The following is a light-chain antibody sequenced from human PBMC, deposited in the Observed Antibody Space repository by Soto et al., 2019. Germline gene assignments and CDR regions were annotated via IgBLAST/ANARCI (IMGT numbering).Light chain of an antibody. CDR3: QQYNSWPPYT. J-gene: IGKJ2*01. Sequence: EIVMTQSPATLSVSPGERATLSCRASQSVSSNLAWYQQKPGQAPRLLIYGASTRATGIPARFSGSGSGIEFTLTIRSLQSEDFAVYYCQQYNSWPPYTYGQGTKLDIK. CDR1: QSVSSN. V-gene: IGKV3-15*01. CDR2: GAS.